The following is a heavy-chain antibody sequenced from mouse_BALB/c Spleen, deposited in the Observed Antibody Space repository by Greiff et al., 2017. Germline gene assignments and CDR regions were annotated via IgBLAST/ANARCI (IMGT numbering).Heavy chain of an antibody. CDR2: IWAGGST. J-gene: IGHJ2*01. V-gene: IGHV2-9*02. CDR1: GFSLTSYG. Sequence: VKLEESGPGLVAPSQSLSITCTVSGFSLTSYGVHWVRQPPGKGLEWLGVIWAGGSTNYNSALMSRLSISKDNSKSQVFLKMNSLQTDDTAMYYCARGYDGYYRYYFDYWGQGTTLTVSS. CDR3: ARGYDGYYRYYFDY. D-gene: IGHD2-3*01.